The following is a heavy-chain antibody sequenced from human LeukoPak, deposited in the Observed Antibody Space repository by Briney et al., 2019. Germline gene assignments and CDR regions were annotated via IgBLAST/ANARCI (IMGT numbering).Heavy chain of an antibody. CDR3: ARVNCSGGSCYFEYFQH. D-gene: IGHD2-15*01. J-gene: IGHJ1*01. CDR2: ISAYNGTT. CDR1: GYTFTSYG. Sequence: ASVKVSCQASGYTFTSYGISWVRQAPGQELKWMGWISAYNGTTNYAQKHQHRVTMTTQTSTSTAYMELRSLRCSDTGVYYCARVNCSGGSCYFEYFQHWGQGTLVTVSS. V-gene: IGHV1-18*01.